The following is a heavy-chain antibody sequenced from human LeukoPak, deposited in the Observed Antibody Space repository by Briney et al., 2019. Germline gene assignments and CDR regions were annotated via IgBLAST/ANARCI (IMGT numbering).Heavy chain of an antibody. Sequence: SETLSLTCTVSGGSISSYYWSWLRQPAGKGLEWIGRVYTSGNANYNPSLKSRVTMSLGTSKNQFSLKLNSVTAADTAVYYCAGLGGYCTNAVCYSTFDIWGQGTMVTVSS. V-gene: IGHV4-4*07. D-gene: IGHD2-8*01. J-gene: IGHJ3*02. CDR1: GGSISSYY. CDR3: AGLGGYCTNAVCYSTFDI. CDR2: VYTSGNA.